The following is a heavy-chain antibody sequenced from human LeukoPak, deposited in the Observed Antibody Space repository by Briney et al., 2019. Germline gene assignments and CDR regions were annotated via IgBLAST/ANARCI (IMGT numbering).Heavy chain of an antibody. D-gene: IGHD6-13*01. Sequence: SETLSLTCSASGGSISSYYWSWIRQPPGKGLEWIGYIYYRGNTKYNPSLRSRVTISIDTSKNQFSLKLTSVTAADTAMYYCARPKSAAGTVHDLDAFDVWGQGTMVTVSS. V-gene: IGHV4-59*08. CDR1: GGSISSYY. CDR3: ARPKSAAGTVHDLDAFDV. CDR2: IYYRGNT. J-gene: IGHJ3*01.